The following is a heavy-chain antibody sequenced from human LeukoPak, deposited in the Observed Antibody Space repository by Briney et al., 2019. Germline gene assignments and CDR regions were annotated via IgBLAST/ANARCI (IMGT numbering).Heavy chain of an antibody. J-gene: IGHJ4*02. Sequence: EASVKVSCKASGGTFSSYAISWVRQAPGQGLEWMGGIIPIFGTANYAQKFQGRVTITADESTSTAYMELSSLRSEDTAVYYCARDSHPGGFYYYYFDYWGQGTLVTVSS. CDR1: GGTFSSYA. V-gene: IGHV1-69*13. CDR2: IIPIFGTA. D-gene: IGHD2/OR15-2a*01. CDR3: ARDSHPGGFYYYYFDY.